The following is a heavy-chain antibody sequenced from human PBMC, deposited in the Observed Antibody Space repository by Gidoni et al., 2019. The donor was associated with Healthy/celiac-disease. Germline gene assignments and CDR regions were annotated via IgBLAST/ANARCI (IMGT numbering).Heavy chain of an antibody. CDR2: ISSNGGST. J-gene: IGHJ4*02. V-gene: IGHV3-64D*06. CDR3: VKDPTSGWYSWGFDY. Sequence: APGKGLEYVSAISSNGGSTYYADSVKGRFTISRDNSKNTLYLQMSSLRAEDTAVYYCVKDPTSGWYSWGFDYWGQGTLVTVSS. D-gene: IGHD6-19*01.